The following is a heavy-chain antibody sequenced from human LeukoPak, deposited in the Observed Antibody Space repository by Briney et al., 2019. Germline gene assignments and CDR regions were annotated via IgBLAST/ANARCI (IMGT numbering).Heavy chain of an antibody. Sequence: PGGSLRLSCAASGFTFSNYGMNWVRQAPGKGLEWVSAIRGSGSDTYYADSVKGRFSVSRDNSKNTLYLQMNSLRAEDTAVYYCAKDFEDIVVVVAATYDYWGQGTLVTVSS. V-gene: IGHV3-23*01. CDR2: IRGSGSDT. J-gene: IGHJ4*02. CDR1: GFTFSNYG. CDR3: AKDFEDIVVVVAATYDY. D-gene: IGHD2-15*01.